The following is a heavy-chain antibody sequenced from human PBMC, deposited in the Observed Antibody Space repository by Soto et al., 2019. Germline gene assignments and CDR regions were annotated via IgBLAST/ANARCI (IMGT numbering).Heavy chain of an antibody. CDR2: IKQDETKK. CDR1: GFTFSDYW. D-gene: IGHD3-22*01. Sequence: EVQLVESGGGLVQPGESLRLSCAASGFTFSDYWMTWVRQAPGKGLEWVANIKQDETKKSYLDSVRGRFTISRDNARNSLYLQMESLRAEDTALYYCARDVPPGSSPYYLDAFDIWGLGTMASVSS. CDR3: ARDVPPGSSPYYLDAFDI. J-gene: IGHJ3*02. V-gene: IGHV3-7*05.